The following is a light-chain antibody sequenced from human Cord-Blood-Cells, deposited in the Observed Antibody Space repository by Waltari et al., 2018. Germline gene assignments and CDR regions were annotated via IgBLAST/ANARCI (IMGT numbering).Light chain of an antibody. CDR2: GAS. CDR1: QSVSSN. Sequence: IVITQSPATLSVSQGERATLTCRASQSVSSNLAWYQQKPGQAPRLLIYGASTRATGIPARFSGSGSGTEFTLTISSLQSEDFAVYYCQQYNNWPYTFGQGTKLEIK. V-gene: IGKV3-15*01. J-gene: IGKJ2*01. CDR3: QQYNNWPYT.